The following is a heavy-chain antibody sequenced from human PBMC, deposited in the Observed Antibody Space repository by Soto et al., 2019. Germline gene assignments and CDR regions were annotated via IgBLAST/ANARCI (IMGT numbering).Heavy chain of an antibody. J-gene: IGHJ6*02. CDR3: AHRIAASVTMDV. D-gene: IGHD6-6*01. V-gene: IGHV2-5*02. Sequence: GSGPTLVNPTQPLTLTCTFSGFSLSTTGVGVGWIRQPPGKALEWLALIYWDDDKRYSPSLKRRLTITKVTSKNQVVLTLTNMDPVDTGTYFCAHRIAASVTMDVWGQGTTVTVSS. CDR2: IYWDDDK. CDR1: GFSLSTTGVG.